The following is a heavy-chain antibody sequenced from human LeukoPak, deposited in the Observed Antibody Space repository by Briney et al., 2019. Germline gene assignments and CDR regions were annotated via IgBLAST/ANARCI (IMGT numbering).Heavy chain of an antibody. D-gene: IGHD6-13*01. Sequence: ASVKVSCKASGYTFTSYGISWVRQAPGQGLEWMGWISAYNGNTNYAQKLQGRVTMTTDTSTSTAYMELRSLRSDDTAVYYCARDPPNLGSSWLGFDYWGQGTLVTVSS. J-gene: IGHJ4*02. V-gene: IGHV1-18*01. CDR1: GYTFTSYG. CDR2: ISAYNGNT. CDR3: ARDPPNLGSSWLGFDY.